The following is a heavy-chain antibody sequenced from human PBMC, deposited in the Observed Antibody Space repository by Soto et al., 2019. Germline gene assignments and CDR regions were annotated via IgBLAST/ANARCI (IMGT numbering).Heavy chain of an antibody. Sequence: GGSLRLSCAASGFTFSNYGMHLVREAPGKVLEWVAVISYDGSDKYYADSVKGRFSISRDNSKNTLYLQMNSLRAEDTAVYYCAKVTGYCSSSSCRRDYYYYYGMDVWGQGTTVTVSS. V-gene: IGHV3-30*18. CDR1: GFTFSNYG. D-gene: IGHD2-2*01. CDR3: AKVTGYCSSSSCRRDYYYYYGMDV. CDR2: ISYDGSDK. J-gene: IGHJ6*02.